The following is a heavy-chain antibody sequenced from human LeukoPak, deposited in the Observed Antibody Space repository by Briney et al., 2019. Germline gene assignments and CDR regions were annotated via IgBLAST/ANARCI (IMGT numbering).Heavy chain of an antibody. CDR1: GITCSSYT. D-gene: IGHD3-16*01. J-gene: IGHJ4*02. Sequence: RGAPRLSCAASGITCSSYTMSGVRQTPGEGLECVTPISISSVHIYYPESVKGRFTISRDNAKNSLYLQMNSLRAGDTAVSYCGRDRGGEFDYWGQGTLVTVSS. CDR2: ISISSVHI. CDR3: GRDRGGEFDY. V-gene: IGHV3-21*01.